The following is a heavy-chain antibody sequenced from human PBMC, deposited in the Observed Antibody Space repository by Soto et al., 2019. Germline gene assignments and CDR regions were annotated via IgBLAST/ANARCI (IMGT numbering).Heavy chain of an antibody. J-gene: IGHJ6*02. Sequence: EVQLVESGGGLVKPGGSLRLSCAASGFTFSSYSMNWVRQAPGKGLEWVSSISSSSSYIYYADSVKGRFTISRDNAKNSLYLQMNSLRAEDTAVYYCARHQETSSRHYYYYYGMDVWGQGTTVTVSS. CDR3: ARHQETSSRHYYYYYGMDV. D-gene: IGHD1-7*01. CDR2: ISSSSSYI. V-gene: IGHV3-21*01. CDR1: GFTFSSYS.